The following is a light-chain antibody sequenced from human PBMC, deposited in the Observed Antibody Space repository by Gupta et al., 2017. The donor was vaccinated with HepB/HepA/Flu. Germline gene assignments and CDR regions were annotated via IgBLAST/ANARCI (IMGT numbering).Light chain of an antibody. V-gene: IGKV1-5*03. CDR2: KAS. Sequence: DTQMTQSPSTLSASIGDRVTITCRASQSINSWLAWYQQKPGKAPKFLINKASTLESGVPSRFSCSRSGTEFTLTISSLQPEDFATYYCQQYDNYPLTFGGGTKVEIK. J-gene: IGKJ4*01. CDR1: QSINSW. CDR3: QQYDNYPLT.